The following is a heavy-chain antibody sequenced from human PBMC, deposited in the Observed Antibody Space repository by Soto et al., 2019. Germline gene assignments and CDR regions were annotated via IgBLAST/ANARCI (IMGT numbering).Heavy chain of an antibody. CDR2: ISSTTNYI. CDR3: ARESEDLTSNFDY. Sequence: LSCAASGFTFSRYSMNWVRQAPGKGLEWVSSISSTTNYIYYADSMKGRVTVSRDNAKNSVYLDMNSLSAEDTAVYYRARESEDLTSNFDYWGQGTLVTVSS. CDR1: GFTFSRYS. J-gene: IGHJ4*02. V-gene: IGHV3-21*01.